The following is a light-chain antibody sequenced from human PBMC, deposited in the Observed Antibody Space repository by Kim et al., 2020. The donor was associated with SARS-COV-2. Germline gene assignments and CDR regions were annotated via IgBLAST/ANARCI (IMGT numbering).Light chain of an antibody. Sequence: QSVTISCTGTSSDVGGYNYVSWYQQYPGKAPKLVIYEVTKRPSGVPDRFSGSKSGNTASLTVSGLQAEDEADYYCSSYAGSNNFVVFGGGTQLTVL. J-gene: IGLJ2*01. CDR2: EVT. V-gene: IGLV2-8*01. CDR3: SSYAGSNNFVV. CDR1: SSDVGGYNY.